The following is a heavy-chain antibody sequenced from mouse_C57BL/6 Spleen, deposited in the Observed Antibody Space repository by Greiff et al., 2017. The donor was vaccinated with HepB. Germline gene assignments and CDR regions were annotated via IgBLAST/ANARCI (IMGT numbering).Heavy chain of an antibody. CDR3: ARRREVASHYYAMDY. J-gene: IGHJ4*01. Sequence: EVQLVESGGGLVQPGGSLKLSCAASGFTFSDYGMAWVRQAPRKGPEWVAFISNLAYSIYYADTVTGRFTISRENAKNTLYLEMSSLRSEDTAMYYCARRREVASHYYAMDYWGQGASVTVSS. CDR1: GFTFSDYG. CDR2: ISNLAYSI. V-gene: IGHV5-15*01. D-gene: IGHD1-1*01.